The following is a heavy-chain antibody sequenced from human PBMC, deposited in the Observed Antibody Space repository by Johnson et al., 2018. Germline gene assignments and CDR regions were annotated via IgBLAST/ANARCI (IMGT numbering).Heavy chain of an antibody. Sequence: QVQLVQSGAEVKKPGASVKVSCKASGYTFTSYYMHWVRQAPGQGLEWMGIINPSGGSTSYAQKFKGRVTMTRDTSTSTVYMELSSLRSEDTAVYYCARGSYYYDSSGYLGSFQHWGQGTLVTVSA. J-gene: IGHJ1*01. CDR3: ARGSYYYDSSGYLGSFQH. V-gene: IGHV1-46*01. CDR2: INPSGGST. D-gene: IGHD3-22*01. CDR1: GYTFTSYY.